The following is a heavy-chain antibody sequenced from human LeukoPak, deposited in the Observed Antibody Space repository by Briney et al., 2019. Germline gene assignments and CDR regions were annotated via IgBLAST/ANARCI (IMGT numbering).Heavy chain of an antibody. V-gene: IGHV5-51*01. D-gene: IGHD3-10*01. CDR2: IYPGDSDT. CDR3: ARHGTSNYYDSALAN. J-gene: IGHJ4*02. CDR1: GYSFTSYW. Sequence: GESLKISCKGSGYSFTSYWIGWVRQMPGKVLEWMGIIYPGDSDTRYSPSFQGQVTISADKSISTAYLQWSSLKASDTAMYYCARHGTSNYYDSALANWGQGTLVTVSS.